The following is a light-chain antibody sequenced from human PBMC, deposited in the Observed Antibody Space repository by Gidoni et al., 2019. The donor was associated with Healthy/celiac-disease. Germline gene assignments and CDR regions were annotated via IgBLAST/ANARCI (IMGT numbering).Light chain of an antibody. V-gene: IGLV1-40*01. CDR3: QSYDSSLSGWV. Sequence: QSVLTPPPSVSGAPGQRVTISCTGSSSNIGAGYDVNWYQQLPGTAPKLLIYGNSNRPSGVPDRFSGSKSGTSASLAITGLQAEDEADYYCQSYDSSLSGWVFGGGTKLTVL. J-gene: IGLJ3*02. CDR2: GNS. CDR1: SSNIGAGYD.